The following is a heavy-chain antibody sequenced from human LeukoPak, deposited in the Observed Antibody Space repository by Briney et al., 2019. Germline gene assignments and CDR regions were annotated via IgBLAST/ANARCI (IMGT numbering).Heavy chain of an antibody. V-gene: IGHV3-30-3*02. J-gene: IGHJ4*02. CDR3: AKHVTPTYFDY. D-gene: IGHD4-23*01. CDR2: ISYDGSNK. Sequence: GGSLRLSCAASGFTFSSYAMHWVRQAPGKGLEWVAVISYDGSNKYYADSVKGRFTISRDNSKNTLYLQMNSLRAEDTAVYYCAKHVTPTYFDYWGQGTLVTISS. CDR1: GFTFSSYA.